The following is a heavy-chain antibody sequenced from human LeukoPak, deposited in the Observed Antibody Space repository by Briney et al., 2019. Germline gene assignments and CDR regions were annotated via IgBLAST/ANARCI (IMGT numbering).Heavy chain of an antibody. CDR3: ARDVTTYSSSWYFEYYYYGMDV. Sequence: GGSLRLSCAASGFTFSSYWMSWVRQAPGKGLEWVANIKQDGSEKYYVDSVKGRFTISRDNAKNSLYLQMNSLRAEDTAVYYCARDVTTYSSSWYFEYYYYGMDVWGQGTTVTVSS. CDR1: GFTFSSYW. J-gene: IGHJ6*02. D-gene: IGHD6-13*01. V-gene: IGHV3-7*01. CDR2: IKQDGSEK.